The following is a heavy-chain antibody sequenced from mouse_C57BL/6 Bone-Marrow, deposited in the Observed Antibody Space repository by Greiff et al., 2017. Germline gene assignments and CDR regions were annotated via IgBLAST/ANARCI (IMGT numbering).Heavy chain of an antibody. CDR3: EREGTTVAPYYFDY. CDR2: IYPYNGVS. V-gene: IGHV1-31*01. CDR1: GYSFTGYY. J-gene: IGHJ2*01. Sequence: VQLQQSGPELVKPGASVKISCKASGYSFTGYYMHWVKQSHGNILDWIGYIYPYNGVSSYNQKFKGKATLTVDKSSSTAYMELRSLTSEDSAVYYCEREGTTVAPYYFDYRGQGTTLTVSS. D-gene: IGHD1-1*01.